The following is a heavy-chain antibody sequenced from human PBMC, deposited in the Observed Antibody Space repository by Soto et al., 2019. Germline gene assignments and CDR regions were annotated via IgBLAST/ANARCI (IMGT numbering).Heavy chain of an antibody. CDR2: IYYSGST. D-gene: IGHD3-16*01. CDR3: ARRWGTTFDY. J-gene: IGHJ4*02. Sequence: SETLSLTCAVYGETFSGYYWSWIRQPPWKGLEWIGYIYYSGSTNYNPSLKSRVTISVDTSKNQFSLKLSSVTAADTAVYYCARRWGTTFDYWAQGTLVTVSS. V-gene: IGHV4-59*08. CDR1: GETFSGYY.